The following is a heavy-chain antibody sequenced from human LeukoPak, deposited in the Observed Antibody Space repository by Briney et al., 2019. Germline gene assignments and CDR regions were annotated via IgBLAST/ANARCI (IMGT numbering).Heavy chain of an antibody. CDR1: GYTFTGYY. CDR3: ARELAVAGTGFDP. CDR2: INPNSGGT. J-gene: IGHJ5*02. Sequence: GASVKVSCKASGYTFTGYYMHWVRQAPGQGLEWMGWINPNSGGTNYAQKFQGRVTMTRDTSISTAYMELSRLRSDDTAVYYCARELAVAGTGFDPWGQGTLVTVSS. V-gene: IGHV1-2*02. D-gene: IGHD6-19*01.